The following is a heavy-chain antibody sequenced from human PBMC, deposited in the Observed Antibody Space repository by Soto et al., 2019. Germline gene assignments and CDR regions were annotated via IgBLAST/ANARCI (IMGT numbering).Heavy chain of an antibody. D-gene: IGHD3-3*01. V-gene: IGHV3-15*01. CDR1: GFTFSNAW. J-gene: IGHJ6*02. CDR3: TTDATSLYDLWSGYYPDDYYYTGMDV. Sequence: GCLRLSCSASGFTFSNAWMCCVRHAPGKGLEWVGRGKSKRDGGTTDYAEPVKSRFTISRDDSKNTLYLKMNSLKTEDTAVYYCTTDATSLYDLWSGYYPDDYYYTGMDVWGQGTKVTVSS. CDR2: GKSKRDGGTT.